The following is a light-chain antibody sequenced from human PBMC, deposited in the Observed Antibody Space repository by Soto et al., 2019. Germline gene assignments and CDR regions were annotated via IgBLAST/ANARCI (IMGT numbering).Light chain of an antibody. V-gene: IGLV2-14*01. Sequence: QSVLTQPASVSGSPGQSITISCTGTRHNVGGYNYVSWYQQHPRKAPKLIIFEVTNRPSGISDRFSGSKSDNTASLTISGLQADDESHYYCSSYTSSSTLVFGGGTKVTVL. J-gene: IGLJ2*01. CDR3: SSYTSSSTLV. CDR1: RHNVGGYNY. CDR2: EVT.